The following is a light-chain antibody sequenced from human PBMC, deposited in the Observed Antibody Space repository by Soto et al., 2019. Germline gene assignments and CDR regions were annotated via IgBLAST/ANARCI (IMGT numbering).Light chain of an antibody. J-gene: IGLJ2*01. V-gene: IGLV2-8*01. CDR3: SSYAGSMNLI. Sequence: QSALTQPPSASGSPGQSVTISCTGSSSDVGGHNHVSWYQQHPGKAPKLMIYEVSKGPSGVPDRFSGSKSVNTASLTVSGLQAEDEADYYCSSYAGSMNLIFGGGTKLTVL. CDR1: SSDVGGHNH. CDR2: EVS.